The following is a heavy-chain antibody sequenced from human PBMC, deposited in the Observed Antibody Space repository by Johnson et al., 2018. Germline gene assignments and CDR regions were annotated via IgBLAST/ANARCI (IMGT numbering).Heavy chain of an antibody. CDR1: GGTFSSYA. J-gene: IGHJ6*02. V-gene: IGHV1-69*01. Sequence: QVQLVQSGAEAKKPGSSVKVSCKASGGTFSSYAISWVRQAPGQGLEWMGGIIPIFGTANYAQKFQGRVTITADESTSTAYMEMSSLRSEDTAVYYCASCITRVRGVRHYYYYYGMDVWGQGTTVTVSS. D-gene: IGHD3-10*01. CDR2: IIPIFGTA. CDR3: ASCITRVRGVRHYYYYYGMDV.